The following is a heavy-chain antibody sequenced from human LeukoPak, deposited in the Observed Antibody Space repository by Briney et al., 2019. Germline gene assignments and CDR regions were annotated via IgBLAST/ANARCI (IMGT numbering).Heavy chain of an antibody. J-gene: IGHJ5*02. Sequence: PGGSLRLSCAASGFTFSSYSMNWVRQAPGKGLEWVSSISSSSSYIYCADSVKGRFTISRDNAKNSLYLQMNSLRAEDTAAYYCARDRIEYCSGGSCYDAWFDPWGQGTLVTVPS. D-gene: IGHD2-15*01. CDR1: GFTFSSYS. CDR2: ISSSSSYI. CDR3: ARDRIEYCSGGSCYDAWFDP. V-gene: IGHV3-21*01.